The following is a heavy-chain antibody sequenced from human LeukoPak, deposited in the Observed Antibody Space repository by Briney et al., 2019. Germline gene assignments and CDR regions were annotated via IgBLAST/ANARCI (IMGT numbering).Heavy chain of an antibody. CDR2: ISWNSGSI. V-gene: IGHV3-9*01. Sequence: GRSLRLSCAASGFTFDDYAMHWVRQAPGKGLEWVSGISWNSGSIGYADSVKGRFTISRDNAKNSLYLQMNSLRAEDTALYYCAKDSGFDGYNYFDYWGQGTLVNVSS. CDR1: GFTFDDYA. CDR3: AKDSGFDGYNYFDY. J-gene: IGHJ4*02. D-gene: IGHD5-24*01.